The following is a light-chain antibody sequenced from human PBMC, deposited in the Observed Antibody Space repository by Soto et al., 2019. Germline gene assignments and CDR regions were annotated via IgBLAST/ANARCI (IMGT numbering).Light chain of an antibody. J-gene: IGKJ4*01. Sequence: DIQINKSPSSLSVSVGGRVTIACSAIQSISSYLNWYQQKPGKAPKLLIYAASSLQSGVPSRFSGSGSGTDFTLTISSLKPEDFATYYCQQSYSTPPLTFGGGTKVDIK. V-gene: IGKV1-39*01. CDR1: QSISSY. CDR3: QQSYSTPPLT. CDR2: AAS.